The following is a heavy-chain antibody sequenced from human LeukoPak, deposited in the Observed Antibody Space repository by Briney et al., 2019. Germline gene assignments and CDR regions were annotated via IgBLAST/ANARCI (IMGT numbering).Heavy chain of an antibody. CDR3: ARANDYYDSSGYYFKYYFDY. V-gene: IGHV3-7*01. CDR1: GFTFSSYW. CDR2: IKQEASEK. J-gene: IGHJ4*02. D-gene: IGHD3-22*01. Sequence: GGSLRLSCAASGFTFSSYWMSWVRQAPGKGLGWVATIKQEASEKYYVDSVEGRFTISRDNAKNSLYLQMNSLRAEDTAVYYCARANDYYDSSGYYFKYYFDYWGQGTLVTVSS.